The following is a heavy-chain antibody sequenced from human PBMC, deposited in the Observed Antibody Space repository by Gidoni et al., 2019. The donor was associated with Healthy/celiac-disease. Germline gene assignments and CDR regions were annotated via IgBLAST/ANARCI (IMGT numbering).Heavy chain of an antibody. CDR1: GGTFSRYA. Sequence: QVQLVQSGAEVKKPGSSVKVSCKASGGTFSRYAISWVRQAPGQGLEWMGGIIPIFGTANYAQKFQGRVTITADESTSTAYMELSSLRSEDTAVYYCARGDRYCSGGSCPRGMDVWGQGTTVTVSS. CDR3: ARGDRYCSGGSCPRGMDV. J-gene: IGHJ6*02. CDR2: IIPIFGTA. V-gene: IGHV1-69*01. D-gene: IGHD2-15*01.